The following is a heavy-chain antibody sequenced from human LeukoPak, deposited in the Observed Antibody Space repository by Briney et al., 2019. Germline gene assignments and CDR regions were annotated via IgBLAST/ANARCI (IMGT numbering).Heavy chain of an antibody. CDR3: ARGGGAYCGGDCHRNFDY. D-gene: IGHD2-21*02. V-gene: IGHV3-53*01. CDR1: GFDFNAAW. J-gene: IGHJ4*02. Sequence: PGGSLRLSCAASGFDFNAAWMSWVRQAPGKGLEWVSVIYSGGNTYYANSVKGRFTISRDNSNNTLYLHMNSLSAEDTAVYYCARGGGAYCGGDCHRNFDYWGQGTLVTVSS. CDR2: IYSGGNT.